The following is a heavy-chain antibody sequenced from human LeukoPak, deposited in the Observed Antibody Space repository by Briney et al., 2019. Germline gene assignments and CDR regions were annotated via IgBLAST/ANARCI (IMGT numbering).Heavy chain of an antibody. D-gene: IGHD2-2*02. V-gene: IGHV4-61*02. Sequence: SETLSLTCTVSGGSISGGSYYWSWIRQPAGKGLEWIGCIYTSGSTNYNPSLKSRVTISVDTSKNQFSLTLTSVTAADTAVYYCATHCSSTSCYMDYYYYMDVWGKGTTVTISS. J-gene: IGHJ6*03. CDR3: ATHCSSTSCYMDYYYYMDV. CDR2: IYTSGST. CDR1: GGSISGGSYY.